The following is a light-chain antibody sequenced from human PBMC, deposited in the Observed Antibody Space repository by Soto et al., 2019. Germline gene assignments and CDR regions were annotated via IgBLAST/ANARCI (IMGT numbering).Light chain of an antibody. CDR3: QQRSNWPPIT. J-gene: IGKJ5*01. CDR1: QGVSSN. Sequence: EIVMTQSPCTLSVSPLERATLAFTAGQGVSSNLAWYQQRPGQAPRLLIHDASHRAAGIPARFSGSGFGTDFTLTISSLEPEDAAVYYCQQRSNWPPITFGQGTRLEIK. V-gene: IGKV3-11*01. CDR2: DAS.